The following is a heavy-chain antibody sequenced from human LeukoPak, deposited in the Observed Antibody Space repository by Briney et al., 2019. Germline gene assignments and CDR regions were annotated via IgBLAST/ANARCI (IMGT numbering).Heavy chain of an antibody. CDR3: ARDLYGDYSLDY. CDR2: ISSSTSYI. J-gene: IGHJ4*02. CDR1: GFTFTSYA. Sequence: GGALRLSCEASGFTFTSYAMNWVRQAPGKGLEWVSSISSSTSYISYADSVKGRFTISRDNAKNSLYLQMNSLRAEDTAVYYCARDLYGDYSLDYWGQGTLVTVPS. D-gene: IGHD4-17*01. V-gene: IGHV3-21*01.